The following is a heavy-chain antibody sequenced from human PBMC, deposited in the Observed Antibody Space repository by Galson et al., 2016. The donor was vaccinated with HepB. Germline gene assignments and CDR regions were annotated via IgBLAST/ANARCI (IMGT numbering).Heavy chain of an antibody. CDR2: IYSGGST. J-gene: IGHJ4*02. CDR3: ARAPYCSGTTCS. V-gene: IGHV3-66*01. CDR1: GLTVSNNY. Sequence: SLRLSCAVSGLTVSNNYMSWVRQTPGKGLEWVSVIYSGGSTHYADSVKDRSTISRDNSKNTVYLQMNSLRAEDTAVYYCARAPYCSGTTCSWGQGTLVTVSS. D-gene: IGHD2-2*01.